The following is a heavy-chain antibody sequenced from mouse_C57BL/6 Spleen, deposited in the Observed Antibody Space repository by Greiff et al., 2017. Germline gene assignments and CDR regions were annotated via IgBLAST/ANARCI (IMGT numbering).Heavy chain of an antibody. CDR2: IRNKANGYTT. J-gene: IGHJ1*03. V-gene: IGHV7-3*01. Sequence: EVLLVESGGGLVQPGGSLSLSCAASGFTFTDYYMSWVRQPPGKALEWLGFIRNKANGYTTEYSASGKGRFTISRDNSQSILHLQMNALRAEDRATYYCARSERRYFDVWGTGTTVTVSS. CDR1: GFTFTDYY. CDR3: ARSERRYFDV.